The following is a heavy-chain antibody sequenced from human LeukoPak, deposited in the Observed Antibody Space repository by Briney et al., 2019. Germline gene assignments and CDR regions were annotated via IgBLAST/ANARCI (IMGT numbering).Heavy chain of an antibody. CDR3: ARVFYDFWSGYYRWFDP. J-gene: IGHJ5*02. V-gene: IGHV4-34*01. CDR1: GGSFSGYY. D-gene: IGHD3-3*01. CDR2: INHSGST. Sequence: PSETLSLTCAVYGGSFSGYYWSWIRQPPGKGLEWIGEINHSGSTNYNPSLKSRVTISVDTSKNQFSLKLSSVTAADTAVYYCARVFYDFWSGYYRWFDPWGQGTLVTVSS.